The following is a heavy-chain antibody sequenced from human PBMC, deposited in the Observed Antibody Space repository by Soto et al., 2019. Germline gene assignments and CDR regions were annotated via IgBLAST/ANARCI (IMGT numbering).Heavy chain of an antibody. V-gene: IGHV3-21*01. D-gene: IGHD6-6*01. CDR2: ISSSSSYI. CDR3: ARDSKPSKQLVVDY. Sequence: LSCAASGFAFSSYSMNWVRQAPGKGLEWVSSISSSSSYIYYADSVKGRFTISRDNAKNSLYLQMNSLRAEDTAVYYCARDSKPSKQLVVDYWGQGTLVTVSS. J-gene: IGHJ4*02. CDR1: GFAFSSYS.